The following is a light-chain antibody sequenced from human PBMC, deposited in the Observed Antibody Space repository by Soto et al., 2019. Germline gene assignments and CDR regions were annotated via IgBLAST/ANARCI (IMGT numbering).Light chain of an antibody. Sequence: QSVLTQPPSASGSPGQSVTISCTGTSSDVGGYNYVSWYQHHPGKAPKLMIYEVTKRPSGVPDRFSGSKSGNTASLTVSGLLAEDGADYYCASYAGSNKVFGTGTKVTVL. CDR3: ASYAGSNKV. CDR1: SSDVGGYNY. J-gene: IGLJ1*01. V-gene: IGLV2-8*01. CDR2: EVT.